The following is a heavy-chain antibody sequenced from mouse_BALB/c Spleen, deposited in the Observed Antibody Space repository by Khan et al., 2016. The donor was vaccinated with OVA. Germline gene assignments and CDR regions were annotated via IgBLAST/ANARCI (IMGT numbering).Heavy chain of an antibody. V-gene: IGHV2-6-1*01. Sequence: QVQLKESGPGLVVPSQSLSITCTISGFSLTNYGVHWVRQPPGKGLEWLVVIWSDGSTTYNSALKSRLTVTKDNSKSQVFLEMNSLQTDDTAMYFCARQPDEQYNIMDYWGQGTSVTVSS. CDR3: ARQPDEQYNIMDY. CDR2: IWSDGST. CDR1: GFSLTNYG. D-gene: IGHD6-1*01. J-gene: IGHJ4*01.